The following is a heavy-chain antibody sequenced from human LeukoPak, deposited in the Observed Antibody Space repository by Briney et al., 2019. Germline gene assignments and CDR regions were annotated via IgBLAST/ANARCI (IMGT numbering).Heavy chain of an antibody. D-gene: IGHD3-10*01. Sequence: PGESLKISCKGSGYSFTSYWIGWVRQMPGKGLEWMGIIYPGDSDTRYSPSFQGQVTISADKSISTAYLQWSSLKASDTAMYYCARHPRELYAHDAFDIWGQGTMVTVSS. CDR1: GYSFTSYW. V-gene: IGHV5-51*01. J-gene: IGHJ3*02. CDR3: ARHPRELYAHDAFDI. CDR2: IYPGDSDT.